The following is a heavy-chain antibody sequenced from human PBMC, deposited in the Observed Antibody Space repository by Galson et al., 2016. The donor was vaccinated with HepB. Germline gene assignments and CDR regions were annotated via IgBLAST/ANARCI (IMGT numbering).Heavy chain of an antibody. Sequence: SLRLSCAASGFTFSSYSMSWVRQAPGKGLEWVSYISSSSSTINYADSVKGRFTISRDSAKNSLYLQMNSLRAEDTAVYYCARAQKWELLFPSWGQGTLVTVSS. CDR3: ARAQKWELLFPS. D-gene: IGHD1-26*01. J-gene: IGHJ1*01. CDR2: ISSSSSTI. CDR1: GFTFSSYS. V-gene: IGHV3-48*01.